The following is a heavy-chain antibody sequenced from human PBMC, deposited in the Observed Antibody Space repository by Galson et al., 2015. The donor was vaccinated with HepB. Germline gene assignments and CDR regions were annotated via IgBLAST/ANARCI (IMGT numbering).Heavy chain of an antibody. V-gene: IGHV1-8*01. CDR3: ARGAWFDP. CDR2: MNPDSGNT. Sequence: SVKVSCKASGYTFTTYDINWVRQAAGQGLEWMGWMNPDSGNTGYAQKFQGGVTMTGNTSISTAYMELSSLRSEDTAVYYCARGAWFDPWGQGTLVTVSS. CDR1: GYTFTTYD. J-gene: IGHJ5*02.